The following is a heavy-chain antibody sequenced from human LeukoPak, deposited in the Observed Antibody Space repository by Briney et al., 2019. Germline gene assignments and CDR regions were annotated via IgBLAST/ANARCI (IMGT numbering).Heavy chain of an antibody. J-gene: IGHJ4*02. Sequence: GGSLRLSCAGSGFTFGSYAMSWVRQSPVKGLEWVSAISESGDGTYYADSVKARFTISRDNSKNTVYLEISSLRAEDTAVYYCARDSWGVSWLIDYWGQGTLVTVSS. CDR1: GFTFGSYA. D-gene: IGHD3-16*01. CDR2: ISESGDGT. CDR3: ARDSWGVSWLIDY. V-gene: IGHV3-23*01.